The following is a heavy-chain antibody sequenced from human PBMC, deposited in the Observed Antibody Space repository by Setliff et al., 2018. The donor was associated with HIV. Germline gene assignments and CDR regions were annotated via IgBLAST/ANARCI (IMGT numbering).Heavy chain of an antibody. CDR3: ATGGGQSFDY. J-gene: IGHJ4*02. CDR1: GYSFTKYG. D-gene: IGHD1-26*01. CDR2: INAANGDT. V-gene: IGHV1-3*01. Sequence: ASVKVSCKASGYSFTKYGIQWVRQAPGQRLEWMGLINAANGDTKYSQKFQARLTFTRDTSASTVYMELSSLRSEDTAMYYCATGGGQSFDYWGQGTLVTVSS.